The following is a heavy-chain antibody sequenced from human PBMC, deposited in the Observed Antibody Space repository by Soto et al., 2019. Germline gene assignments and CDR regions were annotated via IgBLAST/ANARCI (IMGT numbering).Heavy chain of an antibody. D-gene: IGHD5-18*01. J-gene: IGHJ4*02. CDR1: GFTFSSYA. CDR3: AGPGYSSQDY. Sequence: GGSLRLSCAASGFTFSSYAMSWVHQAPGKGLEWVSAISGSGDDTDYADSVKGRFTISRDNSKNTLYLQMNSLRAEDTAVYYCAGPGYSSQDYWGQGALVTVSS. CDR2: ISGSGDDT. V-gene: IGHV3-23*01.